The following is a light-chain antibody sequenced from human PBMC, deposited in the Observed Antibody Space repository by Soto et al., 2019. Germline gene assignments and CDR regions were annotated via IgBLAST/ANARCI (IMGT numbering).Light chain of an antibody. V-gene: IGKV3-11*01. J-gene: IGKJ4*01. CDR2: DAS. Sequence: EIVLKQSPATLSLYTGERATLSCRASQSVSSYLAWYQQKPGQAPRLLIYDASNRATGIPARFSGSGSGTDFTLTISSLEPEDVAVYYCQQRSNWPRLTFGGGTKVDIK. CDR3: QQRSNWPRLT. CDR1: QSVSSY.